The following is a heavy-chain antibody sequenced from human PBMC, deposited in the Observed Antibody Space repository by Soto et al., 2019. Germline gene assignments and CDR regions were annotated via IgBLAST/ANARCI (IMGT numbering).Heavy chain of an antibody. J-gene: IGHJ5*02. CDR1: GFTSNRYG. V-gene: IGHV3-30*18. CDR2: ISNDGSNT. D-gene: IGHD3-22*01. Sequence: QVQLVQSGGGVVQPGRSLRLSCAASGFTSNRYGMHWVRQAPGKGLEWVAVISNDGSNTYYADSVKGRFTISRDNSKNPLYLQINSLRAEDTAVYYCAKAPRFDSFESSGFYSWFDPWGQGTLVSVSS. CDR3: AKAPRFDSFESSGFYSWFDP.